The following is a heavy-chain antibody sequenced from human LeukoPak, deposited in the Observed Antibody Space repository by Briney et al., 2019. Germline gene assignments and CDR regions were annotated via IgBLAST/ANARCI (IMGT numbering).Heavy chain of an antibody. Sequence: ASVKVSCKASGYTFTGYYMHWVRQAPGQGLEWMGWINPNSGGTNYAQKFQGRVTMTRDTSISTAYMELSRLRSDDTAVYYCARVPPSGRTRNFAYWGQGTLVTVSS. CDR3: ARVPPSGRTRNFAY. V-gene: IGHV1-2*02. CDR2: INPNSGGT. J-gene: IGHJ4*02. D-gene: IGHD1-26*01. CDR1: GYTFTGYY.